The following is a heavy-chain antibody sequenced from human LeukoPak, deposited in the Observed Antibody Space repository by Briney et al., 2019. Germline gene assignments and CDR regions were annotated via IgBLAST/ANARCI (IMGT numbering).Heavy chain of an antibody. CDR1: GFTFSSYA. CDR2: ISYDGSNK. V-gene: IGHV3-30-3*01. CDR3: ARKRYFDY. Sequence: KTGGSLRLSCAASGFTFSSYAMHWVRQAPGKGLEWAAVISYDGSNKYYADSVKGRFTISRDNSKNTLYLQMNSLRAEDTAVYYCARKRYFDYWGQGTLVTVSS. D-gene: IGHD6-25*01. J-gene: IGHJ4*02.